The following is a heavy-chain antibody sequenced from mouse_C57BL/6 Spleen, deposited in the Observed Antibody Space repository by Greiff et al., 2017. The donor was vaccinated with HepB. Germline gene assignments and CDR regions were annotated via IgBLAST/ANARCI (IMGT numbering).Heavy chain of an antibody. CDR1: GYAFSSSW. CDR3: AREGTGSFDY. Sequence: VQRVESGPELVKPGASVKISCKASGYAFSSSWMNWVKQRPGKGLEWIGRIYPGDGDTNYNGKFKGKATLTADKSSSTAYMQLSSLTSEDSAVYFCAREGTGSFDYWGQGTTLTVSS. J-gene: IGHJ2*01. D-gene: IGHD4-1*01. CDR2: IYPGDGDT. V-gene: IGHV1-82*01.